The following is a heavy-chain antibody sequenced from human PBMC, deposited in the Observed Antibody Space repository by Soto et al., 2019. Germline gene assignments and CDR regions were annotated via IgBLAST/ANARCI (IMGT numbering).Heavy chain of an antibody. CDR3: ARHSTAWCWFDP. V-gene: IGHV1-2*02. Sequence: ASVKVSCKASGSTLTAYYLHWVRQAPGQGLEWMGWIIHNIGGTVYAQKFQGRVTMTSDTSINPSYMELRRRTSDDTAVYYCARHSTAWCWFDPWGQGTLVTVSS. CDR1: GSTLTAYY. D-gene: IGHD6-19*01. J-gene: IGHJ5*02. CDR2: IIHNIGGT.